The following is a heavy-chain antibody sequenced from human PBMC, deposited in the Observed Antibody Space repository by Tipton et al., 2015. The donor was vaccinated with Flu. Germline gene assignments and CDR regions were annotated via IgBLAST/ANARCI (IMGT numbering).Heavy chain of an antibody. Sequence: SLRLSCAASGFTFSSYEMNWVRQAPGKGLEWVSYISSSGSTIYYADSVKGRFTISRDNAKNSLYLQMNSLRAEDTAVYYCAREDVGAGPGYFDYWGQGTLVTVSS. D-gene: IGHD1-26*01. CDR2: ISSSGSTI. J-gene: IGHJ4*02. CDR3: AREDVGAGPGYFDY. CDR1: GFTFSSYE. V-gene: IGHV3-48*03.